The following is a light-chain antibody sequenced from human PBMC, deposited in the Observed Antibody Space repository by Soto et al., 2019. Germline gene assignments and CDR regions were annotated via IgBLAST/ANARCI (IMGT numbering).Light chain of an antibody. J-gene: IGLJ2*01. CDR1: RSDVGGYNY. Sequence: QSVLTQPAPVSGSPGQSITISCTGTRSDVGGYNYVSWYQQHPGKAPKLMIYEVSNRPSGVSNRFSGSKSGNTASLTISGLQAEDEADYYCSSYTSSSTLVVFGGGTKLTVL. CDR3: SSYTSSSTLVV. CDR2: EVS. V-gene: IGLV2-14*01.